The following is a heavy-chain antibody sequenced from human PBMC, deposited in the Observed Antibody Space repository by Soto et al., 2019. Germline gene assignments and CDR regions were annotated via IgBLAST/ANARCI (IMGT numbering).Heavy chain of an antibody. D-gene: IGHD4-4*01. Sequence: TSETLSLTCTVSGGSISSYYWSWIRQPPGKGLEWIGYIYYSGSTYYNPSLKSRVTISVDTSKNQFSLKLRSVTAADTAVYYCARGSTVTDYYYYGMDVWGQGTTVTVSS. CDR2: IYYSGST. CDR3: ARGSTVTDYYYYGMDV. CDR1: GGSISSYY. V-gene: IGHV4-59*01. J-gene: IGHJ6*02.